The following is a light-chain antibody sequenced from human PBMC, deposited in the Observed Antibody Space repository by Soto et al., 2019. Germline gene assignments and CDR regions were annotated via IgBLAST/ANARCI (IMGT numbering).Light chain of an antibody. CDR2: GAS. J-gene: IGKJ1*01. Sequence: EIVLTQSPGTLSLSPGERATLSCRASQSVSSSYLAWYQQKPGQAPRLPIYGASSRATGIPDRFSGSGSGTDFSLTVSRLAPEDFAVYYCQFSRTFGQGTKVEIK. CDR3: QFSRT. V-gene: IGKV3-20*01. CDR1: QSVSSSY.